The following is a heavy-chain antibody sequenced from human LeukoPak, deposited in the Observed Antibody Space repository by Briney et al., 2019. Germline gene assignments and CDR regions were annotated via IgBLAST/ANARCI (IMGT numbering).Heavy chain of an antibody. V-gene: IGHV3-15*01. D-gene: IGHD5-24*01. Sequence: GGSLRLSSAPSGFTLSNAWMRWVRQAPGKGREWVGRMKSKTDGRTTDYSAPVKGRLTISRDDAKHTLYLQMNSLKTEDTAVYYCTTDRGFDYWGQGTLVTVSS. CDR3: TTDRGFDY. CDR1: GFTLSNAW. CDR2: MKSKTDGRTT. J-gene: IGHJ4*02.